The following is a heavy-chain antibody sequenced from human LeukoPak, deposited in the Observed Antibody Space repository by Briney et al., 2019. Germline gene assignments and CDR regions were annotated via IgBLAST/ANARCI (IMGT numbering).Heavy chain of an antibody. CDR3: ARAYYSDSGAPYYFDY. J-gene: IGHJ4*02. CDR2: IYTSGST. Sequence: SETLSLTCTVSGGSISTYYWSWIRQPAGKGLEWIGRIYTSGSTKYNPSLKSRVTISVDKSKNQFSLKLSSVTAADTAVYYCARAYYSDSGAPYYFDYWGQGTLVPVSS. D-gene: IGHD3-22*01. V-gene: IGHV4-4*07. CDR1: GGSISTYY.